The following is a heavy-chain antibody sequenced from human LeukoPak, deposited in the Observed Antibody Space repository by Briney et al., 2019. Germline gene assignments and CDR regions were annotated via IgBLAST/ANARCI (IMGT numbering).Heavy chain of an antibody. CDR3: ARLRTTGTFDY. D-gene: IGHD1-1*01. CDR2: ISSSSSYI. V-gene: IGHV3-21*01. CDR1: GFTFSNYN. J-gene: IGHJ4*02. Sequence: GSLRLSCVASGFTFSNYNMNWVRQAPGKGLEWVSSISSSSSYIYYADSVKGRFTISRDNAKNSLYLQMNSLRAEDTALYYCARLRTTGTFDYWGQGTLVTVSS.